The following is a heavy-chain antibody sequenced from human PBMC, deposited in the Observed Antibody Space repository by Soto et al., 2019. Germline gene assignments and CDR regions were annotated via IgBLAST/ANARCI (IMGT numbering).Heavy chain of an antibody. D-gene: IGHD2-15*01. Sequence: SVKVSCKASGGTFSSYAISWVRQAPGQGLEWMGGIIPIFGTANYAQKFQGRVTITADESTSTAYMELSSLRSEDTAVYYCARGRGWVVVVVAATPYYYYGMDVWGQGTTVTVSS. CDR2: IIPIFGTA. J-gene: IGHJ6*02. V-gene: IGHV1-69*13. CDR1: GGTFSSYA. CDR3: ARGRGWVVVVVAATPYYYYGMDV.